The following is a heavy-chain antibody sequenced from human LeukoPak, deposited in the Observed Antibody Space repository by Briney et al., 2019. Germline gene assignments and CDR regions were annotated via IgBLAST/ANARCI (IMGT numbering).Heavy chain of an antibody. CDR3: AKWAARGNGLPRSYFDY. CDR1: GFTFSSYA. CDR2: ISGSGGST. V-gene: IGHV3-23*01. J-gene: IGHJ4*02. D-gene: IGHD4-23*01. Sequence: GGSLRLSCAASGFTFSSYAMSWVRQAPGKGLEWVSAISGSGGSTYYADSVKGRFTISRDNSKNTLYLQMNSLGAEDTAVYYCAKWAARGNGLPRSYFDYWGQGTLVTVSS.